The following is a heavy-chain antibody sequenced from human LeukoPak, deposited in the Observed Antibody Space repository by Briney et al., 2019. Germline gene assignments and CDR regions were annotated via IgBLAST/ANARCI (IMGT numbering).Heavy chain of an antibody. Sequence: GGSLRLSCAASGFTFSDHYMDWVRQAPGEGLEWVGRSRKKANSYTTEYVASVIGRFTISRDVSKDSLYLQMNSLKTEDTAVYYCARAGLVVVTAKKSDAFDVWGQGTMVTVSS. J-gene: IGHJ3*01. CDR2: SRKKANSYTT. CDR1: GFTFSDHY. CDR3: ARAGLVVVTAKKSDAFDV. D-gene: IGHD2-21*02. V-gene: IGHV3-72*01.